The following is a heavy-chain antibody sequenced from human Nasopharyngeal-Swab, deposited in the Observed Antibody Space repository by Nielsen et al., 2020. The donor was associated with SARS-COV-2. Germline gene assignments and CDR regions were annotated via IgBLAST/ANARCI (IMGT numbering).Heavy chain of an antibody. CDR1: GFTFSSYW. CDR2: INSDGSST. J-gene: IGHJ4*02. Sequence: GGSLRFSCAASGFTFSSYWMHWVRQAPGKGLVWVSRINSDGSSTSYADSVKGRFTISRDNAKKTLYLQMNSLRAEDTAVYYCARYSSSWGFFDFWGQGTLVTFSS. V-gene: IGHV3-74*01. CDR3: ARYSSSWGFFDF. D-gene: IGHD6-13*01.